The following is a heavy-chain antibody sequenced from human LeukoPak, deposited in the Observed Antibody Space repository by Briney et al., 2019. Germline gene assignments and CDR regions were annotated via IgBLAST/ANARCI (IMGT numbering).Heavy chain of an antibody. CDR3: ARVHCTNGVCYAFDY. CDR2: IYYSGST. CDR1: GGSISSSSYY. V-gene: IGHV4-30-4*08. D-gene: IGHD2-8*01. J-gene: IGHJ4*02. Sequence: SETLSLTCTVSGGSISSSSYYWGWIRQPPGKGLEWIGYIYYSGSTYYNPSLKSRVTISVDTSKNQSSLKLSSVTAADTAVYYCARVHCTNGVCYAFDYWGQGTLVTVSS.